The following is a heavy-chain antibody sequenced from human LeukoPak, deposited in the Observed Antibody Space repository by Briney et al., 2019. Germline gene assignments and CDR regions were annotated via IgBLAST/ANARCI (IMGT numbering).Heavy chain of an antibody. V-gene: IGHV4-59*08. D-gene: IGHD4-11*01. J-gene: IGHJ4*02. CDR1: GASTSTYY. CDR3: AQTTGWPGFDY. CDR2: IYNGGST. Sequence: SETLSLTCIVSGASTSTYYWSWVRQPPGKGLEWIGYIYNGGSTNYNPSLHSRVTISVDTSKNQFSLRLTSLTATDTAIYYCAQTTGWPGFDYWGPGVLVTVSS.